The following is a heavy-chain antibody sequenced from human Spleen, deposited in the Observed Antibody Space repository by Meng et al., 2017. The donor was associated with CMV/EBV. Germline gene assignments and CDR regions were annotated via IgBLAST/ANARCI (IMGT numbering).Heavy chain of an antibody. CDR2: IGAYNGDR. J-gene: IGHJ1*01. V-gene: IGHV1-18*01. D-gene: IGHD6-25*01. CDR3: ARASGVIAAAVLEH. Sequence: KASGYTFSNWGFSWVRQVPGKGLEWMGWIGAYNGDRESAQNFQGRFTMTTDTSSRTVYMELRSLTFDDTAVYYCARASGVIAAAVLEHWGQGTLVTVSS. CDR1: GYTFSNWG.